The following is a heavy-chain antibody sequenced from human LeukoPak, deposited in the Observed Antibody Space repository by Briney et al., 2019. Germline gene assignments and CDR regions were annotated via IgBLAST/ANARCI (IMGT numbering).Heavy chain of an antibody. J-gene: IGHJ5*02. CDR1: GFTFSNYA. CDR2: ISSTGGST. V-gene: IGHV3-64D*06. D-gene: IGHD2-2*01. Sequence: GGSLRLSRSASGFTFSNYAMHWVRQAPGKGLEFVSGISSTGGSTNYPDSVKDRFSISRDNSKNTLYLQMTSLRADDTAVYYCVKDQHCSTISCATRTGFGPWGQGTSVTVSS. CDR3: VKDQHCSTISCATRTGFGP.